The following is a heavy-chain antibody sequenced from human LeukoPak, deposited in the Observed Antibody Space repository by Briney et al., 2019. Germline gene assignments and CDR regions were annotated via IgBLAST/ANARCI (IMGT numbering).Heavy chain of an antibody. V-gene: IGHV4-38-2*01. CDR2: IYHSGGT. D-gene: IGHD6-19*01. CDR1: HYSFSSAYY. CDR3: ARVPRGRLCDY. Sequence: SETLSLTCAVSHYSFSSAYYWGWIRPPPGKGLEWIGSIYHSGGTYYNPSLKSRATISIDTSKNQFSLNLRSVTAADTAVYYCARVPRGRLCDYWGQGTLVTVSS. J-gene: IGHJ4*02.